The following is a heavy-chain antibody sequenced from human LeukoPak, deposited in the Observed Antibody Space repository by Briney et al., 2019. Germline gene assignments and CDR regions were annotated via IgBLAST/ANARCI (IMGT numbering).Heavy chain of an antibody. D-gene: IGHD3-10*01. Sequence: SVTLSCKASGGTFSSYAISWVRQAPGQGPEWMGRIIPILGIANYAQKFQGRVTITADKSTSTAYMELSSLRSEDTAVYYCASEITMVRGVIIDDYWGQGTLVTVSS. CDR2: IIPILGIA. J-gene: IGHJ4*02. V-gene: IGHV1-69*04. CDR3: ASEITMVRGVIIDDY. CDR1: GGTFSSYA.